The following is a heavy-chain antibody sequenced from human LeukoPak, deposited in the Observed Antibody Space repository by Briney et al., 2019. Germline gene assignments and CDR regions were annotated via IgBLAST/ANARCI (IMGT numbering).Heavy chain of an antibody. CDR2: ISYSGSTNYNPSGST. J-gene: IGHJ3*02. CDR3: AREVAYLYHAFDI. CDR1: GGSISSYY. Sequence: PSETLSLTCTVSGGSISSYYWSWIRQPPGKGLEWIGYISYSGSTNYNPSGSTNYNPSLKSRVTISVDTSKNQFSLKLSSVTAADTAVYYCAREVAYLYHAFDIWGQGTMVTVSS. V-gene: IGHV4-59*01. D-gene: IGHD2-8*01.